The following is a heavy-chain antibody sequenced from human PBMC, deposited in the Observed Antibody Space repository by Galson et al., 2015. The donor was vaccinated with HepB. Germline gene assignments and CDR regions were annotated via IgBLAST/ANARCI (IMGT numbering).Heavy chain of an antibody. J-gene: IGHJ4*02. CDR3: AKDWGYSGYSFDY. Sequence: SLRLSCAASGFTFSSYGMHWVRQAPGKGLEWVAFTRYDGSNKYYADSVKGRFTISRDNSKNTLYLQMNSLRAEDTAVYYCAKDWGYSGYSFDYWGQGTLVTVSS. CDR2: TRYDGSNK. D-gene: IGHD5-12*01. V-gene: IGHV3-30*02. CDR1: GFTFSSYG.